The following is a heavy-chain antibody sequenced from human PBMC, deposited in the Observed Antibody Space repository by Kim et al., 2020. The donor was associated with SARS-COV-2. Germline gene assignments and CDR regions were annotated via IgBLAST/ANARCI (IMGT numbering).Heavy chain of an antibody. J-gene: IGHJ4*02. V-gene: IGHV3-64D*06. D-gene: IGHD3-10*01. CDR3: VKARNPRFYYLEAYYFDY. Sequence: KGRFTISRDNSKNTLYLQMSSLRAEDTAVYYCVKARNPRFYYLEAYYFDYWGQGTLVTVSS.